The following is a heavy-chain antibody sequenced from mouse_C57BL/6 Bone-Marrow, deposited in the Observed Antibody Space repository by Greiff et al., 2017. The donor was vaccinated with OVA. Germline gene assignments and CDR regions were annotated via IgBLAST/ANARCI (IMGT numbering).Heavy chain of an antibody. CDR2: IDPSDSYT. V-gene: IGHV1-50*01. Sequence: QVQLKQSGAELVKPGASVKLSCKASGYTFTSYWMQWVKQRPGQGLEWIGEIDPSDSYTNYNQKFKGKATLTVDTSSSTAYMQLSSLTSEDSAVYYCARWGTYLYWGQGTLVTVSA. J-gene: IGHJ3*01. D-gene: IGHD5-1*01. CDR3: ARWGTYLY. CDR1: GYTFTSYW.